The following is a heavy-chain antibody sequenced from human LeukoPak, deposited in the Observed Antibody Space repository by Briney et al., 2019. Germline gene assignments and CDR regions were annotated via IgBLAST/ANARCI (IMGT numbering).Heavy chain of an antibody. V-gene: IGHV3-23*01. CDR2: ISGSGGST. D-gene: IGHD4-17*01. J-gene: IGHJ4*02. Sequence: GGSLRLSCAASGFTFSSYAMSSVRQAPGKGLEWVSAISGSGGSTYYADSVKGRFAISRDNSKNTLYLQMNSLRAEDTAVYYCAKFPMTTVTFDYWGQGTLVTVSS. CDR1: GFTFSSYA. CDR3: AKFPMTTVTFDY.